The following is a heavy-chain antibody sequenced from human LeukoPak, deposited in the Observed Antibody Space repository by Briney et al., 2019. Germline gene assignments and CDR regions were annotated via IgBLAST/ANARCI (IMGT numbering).Heavy chain of an antibody. D-gene: IGHD2-2*01. V-gene: IGHV3-7*01. CDR2: IKADGTGK. CDR3: ARDTRGESDY. J-gene: IGHJ4*02. CDR1: GFTFSSSW. Sequence: PPGGSLRLSCVASGFTFSSSWMTWVRQAPGMGLERVANIKADGTGKYYVDSVKGRFTISRDNAKNSLYLQMNSLRAEDTAVYYCARDTRGESDYWGQGTLVTVSS.